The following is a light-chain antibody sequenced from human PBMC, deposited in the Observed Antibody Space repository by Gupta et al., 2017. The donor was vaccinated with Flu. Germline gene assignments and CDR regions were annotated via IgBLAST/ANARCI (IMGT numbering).Light chain of an antibody. V-gene: IGLV3-1*01. CDR3: QAWDSGTEV. CDR2: QST. J-gene: IGLJ3*02. CDR1: KLGDKY. Sequence: STGQTATSTCSGDKLGDKYGSWYQQKPGQYPILVIYQSTRRSSGIPGRFSGSNSGNTATLTISGTQDGDEDDYYCQAWDSGTEVFGGGTKLTVL.